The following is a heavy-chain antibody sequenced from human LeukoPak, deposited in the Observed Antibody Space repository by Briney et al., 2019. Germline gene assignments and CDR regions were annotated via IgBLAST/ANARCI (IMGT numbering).Heavy chain of an antibody. CDR3: VRHRTYWLGES. CDR1: GGSISSSSYS. V-gene: IGHV4-39*01. J-gene: IGHJ5*02. CDR2: IYYSGST. Sequence: SETLSLTCTVSGGSISSSSYSWGWIRQPPGKGLEWIGSIYYSGSTYYNPSFSSRVTISADTSKSQVSLKLSSVTAADAAVYYCVRHRTYWLGESWGLGTLVTVSS. D-gene: IGHD2-21*01.